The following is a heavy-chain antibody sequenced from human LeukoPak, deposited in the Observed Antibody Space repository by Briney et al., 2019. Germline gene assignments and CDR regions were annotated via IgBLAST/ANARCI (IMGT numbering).Heavy chain of an antibody. V-gene: IGHV4-4*07. D-gene: IGHD6-19*01. CDR3: ARGLYSSGWYWFDP. J-gene: IGHJ5*02. CDR2: IYTSGST. CDR1: GGSISSYY. Sequence: SETLSLTCTVSGGSISSYYWSWIRQPAGKGLEWIGRIYTSGSTNYNPSLQSRVTMSVDTSKNQFSLRLSSVTAADTAVYYCARGLYSSGWYWFDPRGQGTLVTVSS.